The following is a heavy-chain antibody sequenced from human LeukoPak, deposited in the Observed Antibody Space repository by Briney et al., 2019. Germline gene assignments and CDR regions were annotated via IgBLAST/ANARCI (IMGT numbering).Heavy chain of an antibody. D-gene: IGHD3-9*01. J-gene: IGHJ6*02. Sequence: SETLSLTCTVSGGSISIFYWSWIRQPAGKGLDWIGRIHSSGSINHNPSLKSRVTLSVDTSKNQFSLKLTSVAAADTAVYYCARGTFEDGLDVWGQGTTVTVSS. CDR1: GGSISIFY. CDR3: ARGTFEDGLDV. CDR2: IHSSGSI. V-gene: IGHV4-4*07.